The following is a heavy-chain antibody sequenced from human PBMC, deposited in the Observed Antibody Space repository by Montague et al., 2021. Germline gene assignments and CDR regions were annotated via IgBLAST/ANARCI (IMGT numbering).Heavy chain of an antibody. D-gene: IGHD3-22*01. CDR3: ARDGDYYDSGGYYPGY. CDR2: INSDGSST. V-gene: IGHV3-74*01. Sequence: SLRLSCAASGFTFSSYWMHWVRQAPGKGLAWVSRINSDGSSTSYADSVKGRFTISRDNAKNTLYLQMNSLRAVDTAVYYCARDGDYYDSGGYYPGYWGQGTLVTVSS. J-gene: IGHJ4*02. CDR1: GFTFSSYW.